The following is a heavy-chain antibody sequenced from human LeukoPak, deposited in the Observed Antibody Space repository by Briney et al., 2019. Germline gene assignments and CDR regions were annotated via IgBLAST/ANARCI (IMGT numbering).Heavy chain of an antibody. D-gene: IGHD3-22*01. CDR3: ARHRRHRVYYDSSGYYHDGFDI. Sequence: ASVKVSCKTSGYTFTNFGINWERQAPGQGLEWMGWISTYNGNTNYAQKLQGRVTMTTDTSTSTAYMELRSLRSDDTAVYYCARHRRHRVYYDSSGYYHDGFDIWGQGTMITVSS. CDR1: GYTFTNFG. J-gene: IGHJ3*02. V-gene: IGHV1-18*01. CDR2: ISTYNGNT.